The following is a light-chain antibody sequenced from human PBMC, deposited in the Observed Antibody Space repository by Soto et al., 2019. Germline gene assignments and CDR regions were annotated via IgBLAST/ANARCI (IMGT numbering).Light chain of an antibody. CDR1: SSDVGGYNY. Sequence: QSALTQPASVSGSPGQSITISCTGTSSDVGGYNYVSWYQQHPGKAPKLMIYDVSNRPSGVSNRFSGSKSGNTASLTISGLQAEDEADYYCSSYTNSNVVFGGGTKLTVL. V-gene: IGLV2-14*01. J-gene: IGLJ2*01. CDR3: SSYTNSNVV. CDR2: DVS.